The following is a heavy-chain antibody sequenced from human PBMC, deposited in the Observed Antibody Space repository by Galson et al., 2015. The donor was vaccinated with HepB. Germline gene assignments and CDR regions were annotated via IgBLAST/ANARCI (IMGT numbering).Heavy chain of an antibody. V-gene: IGHV1-18*04. J-gene: IGHJ4*02. Sequence: SVKVSCKASGYTFTSNGISWVRQAPGQGLEWMGWISAYRGNTKYAQKYQGRITLTRDTSTSTAYVELRSLRSDDTAVYYCARDRDYRFDYWGQGTLVTVSS. CDR3: ARDRDYRFDY. D-gene: IGHD4/OR15-4a*01. CDR1: GYTFTSNG. CDR2: ISAYRGNT.